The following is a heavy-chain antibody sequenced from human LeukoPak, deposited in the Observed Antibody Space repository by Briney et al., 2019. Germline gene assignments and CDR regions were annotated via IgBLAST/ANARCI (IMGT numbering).Heavy chain of an antibody. CDR3: TRDSGTYNWFDP. V-gene: IGHV3-73*01. J-gene: IGHJ5*02. CDR2: IDKKDKGYATAT. D-gene: IGHD1-26*01. Sequence: QSGGSLRLSCAASGFTFSGSAIHWVRQSSGKGLEWVGQIDKKDKGYATATAYAASVKGRFTISRDDSINTAYLQMKSLKTEDTALYYCTRDSGTYNWFDPWCQGTLVTVSS. CDR1: GFTFSGSA.